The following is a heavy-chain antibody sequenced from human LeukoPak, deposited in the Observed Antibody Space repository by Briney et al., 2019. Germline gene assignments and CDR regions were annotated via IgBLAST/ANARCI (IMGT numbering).Heavy chain of an antibody. CDR2: IYYSGST. CDR1: GGSISSYY. CDR3: ARLGSSSWYVDY. Sequence: SETLSLTCTVSGGSISSYYWSWIRQPPGKGLEWIGYIYYSGSTNYNPSLKSRVTISVDTSKNQFSLKLSSVTAADTAVYYCARLGSSSWYVDYWGQGTLVTISS. D-gene: IGHD6-13*01. V-gene: IGHV4-59*08. J-gene: IGHJ4*02.